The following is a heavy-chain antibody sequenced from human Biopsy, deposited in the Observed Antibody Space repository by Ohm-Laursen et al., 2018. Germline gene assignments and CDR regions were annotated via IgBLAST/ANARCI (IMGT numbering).Heavy chain of an antibody. J-gene: IGHJ4*02. V-gene: IGHV1-24*01. CDR2: FAPENGKT. D-gene: IGHD1-1*01. Sequence: ASEKVFCKVSGYTITALSMHWARQAPGRGLEWMGGFAPENGKTIYAQKFQGRITMTEDTSTDTAYMELSSLRSEDTAVYYCAADINVWNVNYWGQGTQVTVSS. CDR3: AADINVWNVNY. CDR1: GYTITALS.